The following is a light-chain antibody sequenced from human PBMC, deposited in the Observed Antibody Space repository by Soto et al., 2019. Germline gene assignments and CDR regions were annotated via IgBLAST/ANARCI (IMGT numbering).Light chain of an antibody. CDR1: QDLFSY. J-gene: IGKJ1*01. Sequence: DIQMTQSPSSLSASVGDRITITCRASQDLFSYLCWYQQKPGKAPRLLIYRSSTLQSGVPSRFSASASGTDFTLTITSLQPEDFATYYGQQTYSVPWTFGQGTTVEIK. V-gene: IGKV1-39*01. CDR3: QQTYSVPWT. CDR2: RSS.